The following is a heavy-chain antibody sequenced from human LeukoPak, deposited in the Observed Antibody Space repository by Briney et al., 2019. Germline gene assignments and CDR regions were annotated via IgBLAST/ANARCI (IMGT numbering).Heavy chain of an antibody. D-gene: IGHD5/OR15-5a*01. CDR1: GFTFSSYE. CDR2: ISSSGNNI. Sequence: GGSLRLSCAASGFTFSSYEMNWVRQAPGQGLEWVSYISSSGNNIYHADSVKGRFTISRDNAKNSLYLQMNSLRAEDTAVYYCARRSSYFDYWGQGTLVTVSS. J-gene: IGHJ4*02. V-gene: IGHV3-48*03. CDR3: ARRSSYFDY.